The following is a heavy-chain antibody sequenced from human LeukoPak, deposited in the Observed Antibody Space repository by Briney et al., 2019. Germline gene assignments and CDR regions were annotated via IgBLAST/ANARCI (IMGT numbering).Heavy chain of an antibody. V-gene: IGHV1-2*02. J-gene: IGHJ4*02. Sequence: GASVKVSCKASGYTFSGYYMHWVRQAPGQGLEWMGWINPNSGGTNYAQKLQGRVTMTTDTSTSTAYMELRSLRSDDTAVYYCASNKYTAPYGSGSYPLDYWGQGTLVTVSS. CDR3: ASNKYTAPYGSGSYPLDY. CDR2: INPNSGGT. D-gene: IGHD3-10*01. CDR1: GYTFSGYY.